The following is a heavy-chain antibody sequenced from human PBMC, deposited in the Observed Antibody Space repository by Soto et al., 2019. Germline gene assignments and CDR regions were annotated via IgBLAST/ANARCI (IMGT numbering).Heavy chain of an antibody. V-gene: IGHV3-23*01. CDR1: GFTFSSYA. D-gene: IGHD5-18*01. J-gene: IGHJ6*02. CDR2: ISGSGGST. Sequence: HPGGSLRLSCAASGFTFSSYAMSWVRQAPGKGLEWVSAISGSGGSTYYADSVKGRFTISRDNSKNTLYLQMNSLRAEDTAVYYCANSWRGKDSYGYETNYYYYGMDVWGQGTTVTVSS. CDR3: ANSWRGKDSYGYETNYYYYGMDV.